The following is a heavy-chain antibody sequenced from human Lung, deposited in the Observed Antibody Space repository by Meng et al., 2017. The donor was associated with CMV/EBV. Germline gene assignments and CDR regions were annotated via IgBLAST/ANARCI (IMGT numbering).Heavy chain of an antibody. CDR1: GSVSSGSYY. D-gene: IGHD3-16*02. CDR2: IYYNGST. CDR3: ARVMITFGGVIDHFDY. Sequence: GSVSSGSYYWSWIRQPPGKGLEWIGYIYYNGSTNYNPSLKSRVTISVDTSKNQFSLKLSSVTAADTAVYYCARVMITFGGVIDHFDYWGQGTLVTVSS. V-gene: IGHV4-61*01. J-gene: IGHJ4*02.